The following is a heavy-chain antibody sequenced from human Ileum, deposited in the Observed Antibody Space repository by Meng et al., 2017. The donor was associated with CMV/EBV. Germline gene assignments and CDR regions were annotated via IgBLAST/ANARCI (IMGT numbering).Heavy chain of an antibody. CDR1: GFTFSDYY. CDR3: AREARYSGSSGSSSAMDV. J-gene: IGHJ6*02. V-gene: IGHV3-11*04. D-gene: IGHD3-22*01. Sequence: GGSLRLSCAASGFTFSDYYMSWIRQAPGKGLEWVSSITSSAGTIYTDSVKGRFTISRDNAKNSLYLEMNSLRAEDTAVYYCAREARYSGSSGSSSAMDVWGQGTTVTVSS. CDR2: ITSSAGTI.